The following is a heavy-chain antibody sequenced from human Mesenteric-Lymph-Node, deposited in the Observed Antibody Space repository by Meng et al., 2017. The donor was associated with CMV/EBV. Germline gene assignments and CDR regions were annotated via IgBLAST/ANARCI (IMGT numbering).Heavy chain of an antibody. V-gene: IGHV4-31*03. Sequence: SETLSLTCTVSGGSISSISYYWSWIRQHPGKGLEWIGYIYYTRRTYYNPSLKNRLTISIDTSKNQFSLKLSSVTAADTAVYYCAREDYKSSCNYYEFWFDPWGQGTLVTVSS. J-gene: IGHJ5*02. CDR3: AREDYKSSCNYYEFWFDP. D-gene: IGHD3-10*01. CDR1: GGSISSISYY. CDR2: IYYTRRT.